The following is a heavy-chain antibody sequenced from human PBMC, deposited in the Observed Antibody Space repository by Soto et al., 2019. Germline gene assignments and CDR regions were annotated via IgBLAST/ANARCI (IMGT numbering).Heavy chain of an antibody. Sequence: QITLKESGPPLVKPTQTLTLTCTFSGFSLSTSGVGVGWIRQPPGKALEWLAVIYWDDSKHYSLSLESRLTITKDTSKNQVVLTMTNMDPVDTATYYCAHKGYGDYPLDYWDQGTLVTVSS. CDR2: IYWDDSK. CDR1: GFSLSTSGVG. V-gene: IGHV2-5*02. J-gene: IGHJ4*02. D-gene: IGHD4-17*01. CDR3: AHKGYGDYPLDY.